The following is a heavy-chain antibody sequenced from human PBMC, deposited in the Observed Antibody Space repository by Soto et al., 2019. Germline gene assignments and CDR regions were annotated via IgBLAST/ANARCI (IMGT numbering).Heavy chain of an antibody. D-gene: IGHD2-15*01. Sequence: GESLKISCKGSGYSFTSYWIGWVRQMPGKGLEWMGIIYPGDSDTRYSPSFQGQVTISADKSISTAYLQWSSPKASDTAMYYCARGDIVVVVAAADAFDIWGQGTMVTVSS. CDR2: IYPGDSDT. J-gene: IGHJ3*02. V-gene: IGHV5-51*01. CDR1: GYSFTSYW. CDR3: ARGDIVVVVAAADAFDI.